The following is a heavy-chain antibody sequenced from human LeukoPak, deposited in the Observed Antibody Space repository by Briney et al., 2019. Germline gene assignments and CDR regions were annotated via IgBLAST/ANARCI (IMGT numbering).Heavy chain of an antibody. CDR2: ISGSGGST. Sequence: GGSLRLSRAASGFTFSSYAMSWVRQAPGKGLEWVSAISGSGGSTYYADSVKGRFTISRDNSKNTLYLQMNSLRAEDTAVYYCAKEPFVVVTAILRWFYFDYWGQGTLVTVSS. D-gene: IGHD2-21*02. CDR1: GFTFSSYA. J-gene: IGHJ4*02. V-gene: IGHV3-23*01. CDR3: AKEPFVVVTAILRWFYFDY.